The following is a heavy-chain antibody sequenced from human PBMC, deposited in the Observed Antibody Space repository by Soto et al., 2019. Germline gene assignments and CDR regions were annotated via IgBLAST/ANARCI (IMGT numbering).Heavy chain of an antibody. CDR2: IWYDGSNK. CDR3: ARFLEYYYDSSGYCCGHHTDHFAY. J-gene: IGHJ4*02. D-gene: IGHD3-22*01. Sequence: PGGSLRLSCAASGFTFSSYGMHWVRQAPGKGLEWVAVIWYDGSNKYYADSVKGRFTISRDNSKNTLYLQMNSLRAEDTAVYYCARFLEYYYDSSGYCCGHHTDHFAYSAQGTLVPVSS. CDR1: GFTFSSYG. V-gene: IGHV3-33*01.